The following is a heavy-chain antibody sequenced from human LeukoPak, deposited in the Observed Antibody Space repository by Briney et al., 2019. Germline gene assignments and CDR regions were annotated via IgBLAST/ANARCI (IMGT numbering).Heavy chain of an antibody. Sequence: GGSLRLSCAASGFTFSSYSMNWVRQAPGKGLEWVSSISSSSSYIYCADSVKGRFTISRDNAKNTLYLQMNSLRAEDTAVYYCAKDRRDGYNSYFQHWGQGTLVTVSS. CDR1: GFTFSSYS. CDR3: AKDRRDGYNSYFQH. V-gene: IGHV3-21*04. CDR2: ISSSSSYI. D-gene: IGHD5-24*01. J-gene: IGHJ1*01.